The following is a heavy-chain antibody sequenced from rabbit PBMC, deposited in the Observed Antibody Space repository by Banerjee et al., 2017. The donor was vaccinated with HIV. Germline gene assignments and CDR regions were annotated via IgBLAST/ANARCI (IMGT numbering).Heavy chain of an antibody. V-gene: IGHV1S40*01. D-gene: IGHD7-1*01. CDR3: ARDYTAKRWYLDL. CDR1: GFSFSNNYV. Sequence: QSLEESGGDLVQPGASLTLTRKASGFSFSNNYVMCWVRQAPGKGLEWIGCIDTSSGSTWYASWAIGRFTISKASSTTVTLQMTSLTAADTATYFCARDYTAKRWYLDLWGPGTLVTVS. J-gene: IGHJ4*01. CDR2: IDTSSGST.